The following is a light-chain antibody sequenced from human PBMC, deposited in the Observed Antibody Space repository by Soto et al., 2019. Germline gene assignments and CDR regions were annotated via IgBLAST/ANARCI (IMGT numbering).Light chain of an antibody. J-gene: IGKJ1*01. CDR3: QQYNNYGSWT. CDR1: QSISAW. V-gene: IGKV1-5*03. CDR2: KAS. Sequence: DIQRTQSPSTLSASVGDRVTITCRASQSISAWLAWYQQKPGKAPKLLIYKASSLESGVPSRFSGSGSGTEFTLTISSLQPDDFATYYCQQYNNYGSWTFGQGTKVEIK.